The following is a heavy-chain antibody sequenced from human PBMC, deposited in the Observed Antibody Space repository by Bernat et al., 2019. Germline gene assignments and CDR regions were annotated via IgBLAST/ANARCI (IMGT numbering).Heavy chain of an antibody. Sequence: QVQLVESGGGVVQPGRSLRLSCAASGFTFSSYGIHWVRQAPGKGLEWVAVISYDGSNKYYADSVKGRFTISRDNSKNTLYLQMNSLRAEDTAVYYCAKGVRAVAVYYFDYWGQGTLVTVSS. D-gene: IGHD6-19*01. J-gene: IGHJ4*02. V-gene: IGHV3-30*18. CDR3: AKGVRAVAVYYFDY. CDR1: GFTFSSYG. CDR2: ISYDGSNK.